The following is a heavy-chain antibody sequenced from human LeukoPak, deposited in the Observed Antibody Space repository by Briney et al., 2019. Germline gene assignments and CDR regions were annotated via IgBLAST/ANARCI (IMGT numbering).Heavy chain of an antibody. CDR1: GGSFNGYS. Sequence: SETLSLTCVVSGGSFNGYSYTWIRQPPGKGLEWIGEIIHSGGTSYNPSLKSRLTISVDTSRKQFSLKLTSVTAADTALYFCARGPLAFRRVAGIFSWGRGTQVTVSS. D-gene: IGHD6-19*01. CDR2: IIHSGGT. V-gene: IGHV4-34*01. J-gene: IGHJ5*02. CDR3: ARGPLAFRRVAGIFS.